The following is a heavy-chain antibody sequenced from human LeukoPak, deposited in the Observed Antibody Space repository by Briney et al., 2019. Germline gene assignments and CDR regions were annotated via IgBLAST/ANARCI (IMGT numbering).Heavy chain of an antibody. Sequence: SETLSLTCTVSGGSISSYYWSWIRQPPGKGLEWIGYIYYSGSTNYNPSLKSRVTISVDTSKNQFSLKLSSVTAADTAVYYCAREGIKDTASFDYWGKGTLVTVSS. V-gene: IGHV4-59*01. D-gene: IGHD5-18*01. J-gene: IGHJ4*02. CDR3: AREGIKDTASFDY. CDR2: IYYSGST. CDR1: GGSISSYY.